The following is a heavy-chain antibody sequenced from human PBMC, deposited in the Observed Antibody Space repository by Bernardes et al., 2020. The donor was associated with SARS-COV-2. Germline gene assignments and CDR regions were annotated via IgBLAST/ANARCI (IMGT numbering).Heavy chain of an antibody. CDR1: GGSISSSNW. J-gene: IGHJ4*02. CDR3: ARDLRPAYYDFWSGYSGFDY. Sequence: SETLSLTCAVSGGSISSSNWWSWVRQPPGKGLEWIGEIYHSGSTNYNPSLKSRVTISVDKSKNQFSLKLSSVTAADTAVYYCARDLRPAYYDFWSGYSGFDYWGQGTLVTVSS. V-gene: IGHV4-4*02. CDR2: IYHSGST. D-gene: IGHD3-3*01.